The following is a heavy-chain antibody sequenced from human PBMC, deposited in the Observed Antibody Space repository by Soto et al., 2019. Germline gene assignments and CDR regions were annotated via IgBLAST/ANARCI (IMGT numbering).Heavy chain of an antibody. J-gene: IGHJ6*02. Sequence: PSWSLRKTGAASGSAVSGGYRSCIRQAPGKGLEWVSVIYSGGSTYYADSVKGRFTISRDNSKNTPYLQMNSLRAEDTAVYYCAREWWDGVVINLYYGMDVWGQGTTVTVSS. CDR2: IYSGGST. D-gene: IGHD3-3*01. CDR3: AREWWDGVVINLYYGMDV. CDR1: GSAVSGGY. V-gene: IGHV3-53*01.